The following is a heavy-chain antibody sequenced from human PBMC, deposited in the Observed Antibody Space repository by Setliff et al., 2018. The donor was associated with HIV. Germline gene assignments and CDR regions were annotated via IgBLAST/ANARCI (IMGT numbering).Heavy chain of an antibody. V-gene: IGHV3-74*01. J-gene: IGHJ4*02. Sequence: GGSLRLSCAVSGFTLSNFWMHWVRQAPGKGLVWVSRINNDGSSATYADSVQGRFTISSDNAKNTLYLQMNGLRAEDTAVYYCARAVGPGAIHFWGQGTLVTVSS. D-gene: IGHD3-10*01. CDR1: GFTLSNFW. CDR3: ARAVGPGAIHF. CDR2: INNDGSSA.